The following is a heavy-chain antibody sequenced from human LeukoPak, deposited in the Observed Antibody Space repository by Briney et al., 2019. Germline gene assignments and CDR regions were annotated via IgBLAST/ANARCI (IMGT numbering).Heavy chain of an antibody. J-gene: IGHJ4*02. D-gene: IGHD6-19*01. V-gene: IGHV3-23*01. Sequence: QTGGSLRLSCAASGFTFNNYAMSWVRQAPGKGLEWVSAMSGTSGRTYYADSVKGRFTISRDNSKNTLYLQMNSLRAEDTAVYYCAKGPWLAYPYYFDYWGQGTLVTVSS. CDR2: MSGTSGRT. CDR3: AKGPWLAYPYYFDY. CDR1: GFTFNNYA.